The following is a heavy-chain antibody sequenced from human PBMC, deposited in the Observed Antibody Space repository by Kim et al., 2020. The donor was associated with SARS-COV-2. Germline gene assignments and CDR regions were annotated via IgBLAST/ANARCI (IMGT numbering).Heavy chain of an antibody. CDR1: GFTFSRYY. CDR3: ARQDSYGSGDY. CDR2: ISSSSDTI. V-gene: IGHV3-48*02. D-gene: IGHD3-10*01. J-gene: IGHJ4*02. Sequence: RGSLRLSCATSGFTFSRYYMNWFRQAPGKGLEWLSFISSSSDTIYYANSVKGRFSISRDNAKNSLFLQMNSLRDEDTAVYYCARQDSYGSGDYWGQGTLVTVSA.